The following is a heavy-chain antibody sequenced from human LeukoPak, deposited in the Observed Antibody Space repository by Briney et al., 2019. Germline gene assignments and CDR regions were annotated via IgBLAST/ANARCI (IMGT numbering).Heavy chain of an antibody. CDR3: AKGAPRLYIAAAGYFDY. D-gene: IGHD6-13*01. V-gene: IGHV3-23*01. J-gene: IGHJ4*02. Sequence: PGGSLRLSCAASGFTFSSYAMSWVRQAPGKGLEWVSAISGSGGSTYYADSVKGRFTISRDNSKNTLYLQMNSLRAEDTAVYYCAKGAPRLYIAAAGYFDYWGQGTLVTVSS. CDR2: ISGSGGST. CDR1: GFTFSSYA.